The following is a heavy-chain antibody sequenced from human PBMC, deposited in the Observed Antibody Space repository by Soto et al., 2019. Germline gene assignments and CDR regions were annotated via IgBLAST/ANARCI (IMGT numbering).Heavy chain of an antibody. CDR2: IIPIFGTA. D-gene: IGHD3-10*01. CDR1: GGTFSSYA. Sequence: QVQLVQSGAEVKKPGSSMKVSCKASGGTFSSYAISWVRQAPGQGLEWMGGIIPIFGTANYAQKFQGRVTITADESTSTAYMELSSLRSEDTAVYYCARTTMVRGVISALFDYWGQGTLVTVSS. V-gene: IGHV1-69*01. J-gene: IGHJ4*02. CDR3: ARTTMVRGVISALFDY.